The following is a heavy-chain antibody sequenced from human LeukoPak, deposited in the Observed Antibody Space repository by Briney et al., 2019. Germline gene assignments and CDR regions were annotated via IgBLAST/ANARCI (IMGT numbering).Heavy chain of an antibody. CDR2: ISGSGGST. D-gene: IGHD6-13*01. J-gene: IGHJ4*02. V-gene: IGHV3-23*01. Sequence: PGGSLRLSCAASGFTFSSYAMNWVRQAPGKGLEWVSAISGSGGSTYYADSVKGRFTISRDNSKNTLYLQMNSLRAEDTAVYYCARASSSWYDPPYNSTFDYWGQGTLVTVSS. CDR1: GFTFSSYA. CDR3: ARASSSWYDPPYNSTFDY.